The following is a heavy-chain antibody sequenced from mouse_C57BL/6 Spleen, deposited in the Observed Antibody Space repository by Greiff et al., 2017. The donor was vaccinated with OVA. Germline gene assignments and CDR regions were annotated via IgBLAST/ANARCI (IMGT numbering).Heavy chain of an antibody. Sequence: QVQLQQSGAELVRPGASVKLSCKASGYTFTDYYINWVKQRPGQGLEWIARIYPGSGNTYYNEKFKGKATLTAEKSSSTAYMQLSSLTSEDSAVYFCASDYGSSYYAMDYWGQGTSVTVSS. CDR3: ASDYGSSYYAMDY. CDR2: IYPGSGNT. CDR1: GYTFTDYY. D-gene: IGHD1-1*01. V-gene: IGHV1-76*01. J-gene: IGHJ4*01.